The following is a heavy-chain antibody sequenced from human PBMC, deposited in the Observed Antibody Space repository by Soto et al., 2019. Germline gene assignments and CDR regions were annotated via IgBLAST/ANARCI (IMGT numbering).Heavy chain of an antibody. J-gene: IGHJ3*02. V-gene: IGHV3-33*01. CDR2: IWYDGSNK. CDR3: ARPTTVTKNGDAFDI. CDR1: GFTFSSYG. Sequence: GGSLRLSCAASGFTFSSYGMHWVRQAPGKGLEWVAVIWYDGSNKYYADSVKGRFTISRDNSKNTLYLQMNSLRAEDTAVYYCARPTTVTKNGDAFDIWGQGTMVTVSS. D-gene: IGHD4-17*01.